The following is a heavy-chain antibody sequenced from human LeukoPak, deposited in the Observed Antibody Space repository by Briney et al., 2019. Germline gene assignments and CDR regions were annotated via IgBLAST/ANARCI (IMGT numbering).Heavy chain of an antibody. CDR1: GFSFNTYW. Sequence: GGSLRLSCAVSGFSFNTYWMTWVRQAPGKGLECLASIKQDGSETYYADSVKGRFTISRDNAKNSLYLQMNSLRAEDTAVYYCARETPRRGETRDGYRWGQGTLVTVSS. CDR3: ARETPRRGETRDGYR. CDR2: IKQDGSET. V-gene: IGHV3-7*01. D-gene: IGHD5-24*01. J-gene: IGHJ4*02.